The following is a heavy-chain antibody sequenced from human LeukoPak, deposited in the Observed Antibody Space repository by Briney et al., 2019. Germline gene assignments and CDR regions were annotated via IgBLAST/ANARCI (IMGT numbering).Heavy chain of an antibody. Sequence: SETLSLTCTVSGDSITNSYWSWIRQPPGKGLEWIGSIYYSGNTYYNPSLKSRVTISVDTSKNQFSLKLSSVTAADTAVYYCARTGYSSSWALDYWGQGTLVTVSS. V-gene: IGHV4-39*07. J-gene: IGHJ4*02. CDR3: ARTGYSSSWALDY. CDR1: GDSITNSY. D-gene: IGHD6-13*01. CDR2: IYYSGNT.